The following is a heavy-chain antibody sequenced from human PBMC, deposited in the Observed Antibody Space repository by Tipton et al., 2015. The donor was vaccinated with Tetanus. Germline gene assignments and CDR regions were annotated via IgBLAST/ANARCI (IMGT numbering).Heavy chain of an antibody. J-gene: IGHJ4*02. CDR1: GSSISSYY. D-gene: IGHD5-24*01. CDR3: ARGARGRWLQIPTYLDD. Sequence: TLSLTFTVSGSSISSYYWSWIPQPPGKGLEWIGYIYYSGSTNYNPSLKSRVTISVDTTKNQFSLKLSSVTAADTAVYYCARGARGRWLQIPTYLDDWGQGTLVTVSP. CDR2: IYYSGST. V-gene: IGHV4-59*01.